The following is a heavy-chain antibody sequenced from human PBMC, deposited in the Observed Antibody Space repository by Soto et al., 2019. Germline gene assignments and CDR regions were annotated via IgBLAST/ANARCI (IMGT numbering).Heavy chain of an antibody. CDR3: ASGEAYYDILTGYQQEYFQH. CDR1: GGSISSYY. CDR2: IYYSGST. V-gene: IGHV4-59*01. Sequence: SETLSLTCTVSGGSISSYYWSWIRQPPGKGLEWIGYIYYSGSTNYNPSLKSRVTISVDTSKNQFSLKLSSVTAADTAVYYCASGEAYYDILTGYQQEYFQHWGQGTLVTVSS. J-gene: IGHJ1*01. D-gene: IGHD3-9*01.